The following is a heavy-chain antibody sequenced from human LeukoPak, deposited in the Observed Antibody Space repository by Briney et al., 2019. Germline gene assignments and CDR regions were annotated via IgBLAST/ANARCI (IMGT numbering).Heavy chain of an antibody. CDR1: GYTFTSCG. V-gene: IGHV1-18*01. Sequence: ASVKVSCKASGYTFTSCGISWVRQAPGQGLEWMGWISAYNGNTNYAQKLQGRVTMTTDTSTSTAYMELRSLRSEDTAVYYCARSSSWYYYYYYGMDVWGQGTTVTVSS. J-gene: IGHJ6*02. D-gene: IGHD6-13*01. CDR3: ARSSSWYYYYYYGMDV. CDR2: ISAYNGNT.